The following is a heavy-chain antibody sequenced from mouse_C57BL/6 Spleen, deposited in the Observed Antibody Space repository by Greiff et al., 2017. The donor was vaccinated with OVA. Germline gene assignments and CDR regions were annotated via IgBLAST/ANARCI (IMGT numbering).Heavy chain of an antibody. CDR3: ARKGIEYYGSSGYFDV. CDR2: INYDGSST. Sequence: DVKLVESEGGLVQPGSSMKLSCTASGFTFSDYYMAWVRQVPEKGLEWVANINYDGSSTYYLDSLKSRFIISRDNAKNILYLQMSSLKSEDTATYYCARKGIEYYGSSGYFDVWGTGTTVTVSS. J-gene: IGHJ1*03. V-gene: IGHV5-16*01. D-gene: IGHD1-1*01. CDR1: GFTFSDYY.